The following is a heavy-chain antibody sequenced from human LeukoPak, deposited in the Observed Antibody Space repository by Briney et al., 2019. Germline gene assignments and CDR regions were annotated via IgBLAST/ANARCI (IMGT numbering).Heavy chain of an antibody. V-gene: IGHV4-38-2*02. CDR2: IYEGETT. J-gene: IGHJ4*02. CDR1: GYSISSGHY. Sequence: SETLSLTCTVSGYSISSGHYWGWIRPPPGKGLEWIGSIYEGETTYYNPSLKTRLTISLDTSKNQFSLKLSSVTTADTAMYYCASNWSDFDYWGQGILVTVSS. CDR3: ASNWSDFDY. D-gene: IGHD1-1*01.